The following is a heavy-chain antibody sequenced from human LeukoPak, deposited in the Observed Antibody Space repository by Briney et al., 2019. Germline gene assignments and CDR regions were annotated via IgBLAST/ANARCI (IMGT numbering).Heavy chain of an antibody. V-gene: IGHV3-48*04. CDR2: ISSSGSTI. J-gene: IGHJ4*02. CDR1: GFTFSSYG. Sequence: GGSLRLSCAASGFTFSSYGMSWVRQAPGKGLEWVSYISSSGSTIYYADSVKGRFTISRDNAKNSLYLQMNSLRAEDTAVYYCARGMTSSWYFADFDYWGQGTLVTVSS. CDR3: ARGMTSSWYFADFDY. D-gene: IGHD6-13*01.